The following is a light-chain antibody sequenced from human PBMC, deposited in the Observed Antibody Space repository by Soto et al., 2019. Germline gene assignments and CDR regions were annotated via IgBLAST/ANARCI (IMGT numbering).Light chain of an antibody. V-gene: IGKV3D-20*01. CDR1: QSVGSSY. CDR3: QQYGSSILT. J-gene: IGKJ4*01. Sequence: EIVLTQSPATLSLSPGERATLSCGASQSVGSSYLAWYQQKPDLAPRLLIYDASSRATGIPDRFSSSGSGTDFTLTISRLEPEDFAVYYCQQYGSSILTFGGGTKVEIK. CDR2: DAS.